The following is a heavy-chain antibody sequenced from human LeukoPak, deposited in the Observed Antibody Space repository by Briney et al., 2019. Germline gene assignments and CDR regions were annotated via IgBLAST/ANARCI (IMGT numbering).Heavy chain of an antibody. CDR2: VNPNSGNT. J-gene: IGHJ6*02. CDR3: ASIAAPSYYYYGMDV. D-gene: IGHD6-13*01. Sequence: ASVKVSCKTSGYTFSSYDINWVRQATGQGLEWMGWVNPNSGNTGYAQNFQGRVTMTRNPSISTAYMELSSLRSEDTAVYYCASIAAPSYYYYGMDVWGQGTTVTVSS. V-gene: IGHV1-8*01. CDR1: GYTFSSYD.